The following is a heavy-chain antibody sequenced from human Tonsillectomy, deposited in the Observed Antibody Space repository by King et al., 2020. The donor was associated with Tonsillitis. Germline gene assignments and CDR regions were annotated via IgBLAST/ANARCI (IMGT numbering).Heavy chain of an antibody. D-gene: IGHD5-12*01. CDR2: IIPLYHEV. CDR1: GDIFSNYA. V-gene: IGHV1-69*01. J-gene: IGHJ4*02. Sequence: VQLVESGAEVKKPGSSVKVSCKASGDIFSNYAFSWVRQAPGQGLEWMGGIIPLYHEVKYAQKFQGRVTISADESTSTVFMEVTSLRSEDTALYYCAGAPSGHSGYEPGAWWGQGTLVTVSS. CDR3: AGAPSGHSGYEPGAW.